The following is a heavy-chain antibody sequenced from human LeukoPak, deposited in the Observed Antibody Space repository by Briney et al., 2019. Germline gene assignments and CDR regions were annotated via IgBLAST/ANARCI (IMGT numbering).Heavy chain of an antibody. Sequence: GGSLRLSCAASGFTFGSYAMHWVRQAPGKGLEWVAVRSYDGNNKYYADSVKGRFTISRDNSKNTLYLQMNSLRAEDTAVYYCARGDYSSSWYVDYWGQGTLVTVSS. V-gene: IGHV3-30*04. CDR2: RSYDGNNK. CDR3: ARGDYSSSWYVDY. J-gene: IGHJ4*02. CDR1: GFTFGSYA. D-gene: IGHD6-13*01.